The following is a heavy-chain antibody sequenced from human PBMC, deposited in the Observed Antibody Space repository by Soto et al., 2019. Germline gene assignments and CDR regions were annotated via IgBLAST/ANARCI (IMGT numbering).Heavy chain of an antibody. D-gene: IGHD2-2*01. Sequence: GGSLRLSCAASGFTFSSYAMSWVRQAPGKGLEWVSAISGSGGSTYYADSVKGRFTISRENSKNTLYLQMNSLRAEDTAVYYCAKDRIVVVPAAITRYGMDVWGQGTTVTVSS. V-gene: IGHV3-23*01. CDR3: AKDRIVVVPAAITRYGMDV. J-gene: IGHJ6*02. CDR2: ISGSGGST. CDR1: GFTFSSYA.